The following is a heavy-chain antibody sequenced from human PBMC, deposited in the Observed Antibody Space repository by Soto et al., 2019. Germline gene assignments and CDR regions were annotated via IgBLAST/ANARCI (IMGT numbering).Heavy chain of an antibody. J-gene: IGHJ2*01. V-gene: IGHV1-18*01. CDR3: ARRTYSNYDYWYFDL. Sequence: ASVKVSCKASGYTFTSYGISWVRQAPGQGLEWMGWISAYNGNTNYAQKLQGRVTMTTDTSTSTAYMELRSLRSDDTAVYYCARRTYSNYDYWYFDLWGRGTLVTVSS. CDR2: ISAYNGNT. CDR1: GYTFTSYG. D-gene: IGHD4-4*01.